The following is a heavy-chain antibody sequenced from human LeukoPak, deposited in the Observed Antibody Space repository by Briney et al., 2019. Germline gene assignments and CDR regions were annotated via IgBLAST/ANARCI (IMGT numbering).Heavy chain of an antibody. D-gene: IGHD6-13*01. Sequence: GGSLRLSCAASAFTFSSYARSWLRQAPGKGLEWFSAISGSGGSTYYADSVKGRFTISRDNSKNTLYLQMNSLRAEDTAVYYCAKWGPNDQQLATSRYWGQGTLVTVSS. J-gene: IGHJ4*02. CDR2: ISGSGGST. CDR3: AKWGPNDQQLATSRY. CDR1: AFTFSSYA. V-gene: IGHV3-23*01.